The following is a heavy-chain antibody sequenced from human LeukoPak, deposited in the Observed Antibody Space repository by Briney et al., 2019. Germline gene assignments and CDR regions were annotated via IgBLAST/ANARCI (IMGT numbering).Heavy chain of an antibody. V-gene: IGHV4-59*12. CDR3: AGLRDFWSGYVDY. D-gene: IGHD3-3*01. J-gene: IGHJ4*02. CDR1: GGSISSYY. CDR2: IYYSGST. Sequence: SETLSLTCTVSGGSISSYYWSWIRQPPGKGLEWIGYIYYSGSTNYNPSLKSRVTIPVDTSKNQFSLKLSSVTAADTAAYYCAGLRDFWSGYVDYWGQGTLVTVSS.